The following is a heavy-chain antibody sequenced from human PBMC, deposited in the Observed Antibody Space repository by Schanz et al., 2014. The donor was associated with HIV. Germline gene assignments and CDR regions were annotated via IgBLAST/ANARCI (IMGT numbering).Heavy chain of an antibody. D-gene: IGHD3-22*01. Sequence: QVQLVESGGGVVQPGGSLRLSCAASGFAFSNYAMSWVRQAPGKGLEWVAVISYDGTNKKYEDSVKGRLTISRDNSKNTLYLQMTTLRTEDTAVYYCAKPEYDSRGNSQSHFDYWGQGTLVTVSS. V-gene: IGHV3-30*18. CDR1: GFAFSNYA. J-gene: IGHJ4*02. CDR2: ISYDGTNK. CDR3: AKPEYDSRGNSQSHFDY.